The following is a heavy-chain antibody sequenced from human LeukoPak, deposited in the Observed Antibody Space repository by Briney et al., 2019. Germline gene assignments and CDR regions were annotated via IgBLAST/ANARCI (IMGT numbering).Heavy chain of an antibody. Sequence: GGSLKLSCAASGFTFSGSAMHWVRQASGKGLEWVGRIRSKANSYATAYAASVKGRFTISRDDSKNTAYLQMNSLKTEDTAVYYCTRHLGSCSSTSCPTSGYYYMDVWGKGTTVTVSS. D-gene: IGHD2-2*03. V-gene: IGHV3-73*01. CDR1: GFTFSGSA. CDR3: TRHLGSCSSTSCPTSGYYYMDV. J-gene: IGHJ6*03. CDR2: IRSKANSYAT.